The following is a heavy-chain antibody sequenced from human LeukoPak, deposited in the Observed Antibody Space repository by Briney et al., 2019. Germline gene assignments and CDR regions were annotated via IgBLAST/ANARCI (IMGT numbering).Heavy chain of an antibody. Sequence: GGSLRLSCAASGFTFSSYWMSWVRQAPGKGLEWVANIKQDGSEKYYVDSVKGRFTISRDNAKNSLYLQMNSLRAEDTAVYYCARDYGSGSYYNSAYWGQGTLVTVSS. CDR1: GFTFSSYW. V-gene: IGHV3-7*01. D-gene: IGHD3-10*01. CDR3: ARDYGSGSYYNSAY. CDR2: IKQDGSEK. J-gene: IGHJ4*02.